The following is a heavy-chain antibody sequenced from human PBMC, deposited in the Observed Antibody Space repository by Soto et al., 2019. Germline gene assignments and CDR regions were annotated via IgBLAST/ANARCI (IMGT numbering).Heavy chain of an antibody. CDR2: IWYDRTSK. CDR1: GFAFRSCG. Sequence: QVQLVESGGGVVQPGTSLTLSCAATGFAFRSCGMQWVRQPPGEGLERVAVIWYDRTSKFYEVSVKGRFTISRDNFKSRLDLQMDSLRVEDTAVYYCARVLGRPWKIPNDAFNIWGQGTMVTVSS. CDR3: ARVLGRPWKIPNDAFNI. V-gene: IGHV3-33*01. D-gene: IGHD7-27*01. J-gene: IGHJ3*02.